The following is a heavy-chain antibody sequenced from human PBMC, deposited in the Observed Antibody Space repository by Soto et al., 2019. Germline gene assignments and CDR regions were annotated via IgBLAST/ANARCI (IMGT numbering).Heavy chain of an antibody. Sequence: GESLKISCKGSGYTFNSYWIGWVRQLPGKGLEWMGIIYPDDSETRYSLSFEGQVTISADKSMNMAYLQWSSLKASDTAMYYCAKAGTRPDYWGQGILVTVSS. CDR3: AKAGTRPDY. CDR2: IYPDDSET. D-gene: IGHD6-13*01. CDR1: GYTFNSYW. J-gene: IGHJ4*02. V-gene: IGHV5-51*01.